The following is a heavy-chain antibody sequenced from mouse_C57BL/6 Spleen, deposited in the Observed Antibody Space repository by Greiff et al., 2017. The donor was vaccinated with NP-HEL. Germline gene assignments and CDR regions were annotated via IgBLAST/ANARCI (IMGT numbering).Heavy chain of an antibody. CDR3: ARGYYSTLYAMDY. J-gene: IGHJ4*01. D-gene: IGHD2-5*01. CDR2: ISSGSSTI. Sequence: EVQLVESGGGLVKPGGSLNLSCAASGFTFSDYGMHWVRQAPEKGLEWVAYISSGSSTIYYADTVKGRFTISRDNAKNTLFLQMTSLRSEDTAMYYCARGYYSTLYAMDYWGQGTSVTVSS. CDR1: GFTFSDYG. V-gene: IGHV5-17*01.